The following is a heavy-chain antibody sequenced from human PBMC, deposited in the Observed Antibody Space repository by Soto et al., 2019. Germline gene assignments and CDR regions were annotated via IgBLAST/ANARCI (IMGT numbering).Heavy chain of an antibody. CDR1: GYTFTSYA. CDR2: INAGNCNT. Sequence: QVQLVQSGAEVKKPGASVKVSCKASGYTFTSYAMHWVRQAPGQRLEWMGWINAGNCNTKYSQKFQGRVTITRDTSASTAYMELSSLRSEDTAVYYCASLGGLSHMDVWGKGTTVTVSS. V-gene: IGHV1-3*01. J-gene: IGHJ6*03. D-gene: IGHD3-16*01. CDR3: ASLGGLSHMDV.